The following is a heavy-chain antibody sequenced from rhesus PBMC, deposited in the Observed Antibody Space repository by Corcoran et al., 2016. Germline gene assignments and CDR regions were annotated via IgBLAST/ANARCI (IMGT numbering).Heavy chain of an antibody. CDR1: GFTFSDYY. J-gene: IGHJ4*01. V-gene: IGHV3-59*01. D-gene: IGHD2-27*01. CDR3: ARTYCSVIYCYGGYYFDY. CDR2: ISNGGGST. Sequence: EVQLVESGGGLAKPGGSLRLSCAASGFTFSDYYMHWVRQASGKGLEWVSRISNGGGSTWYADSIQFRFTISRENAKNTLYLQMNSLRAEDTAVYYCARTYCSVIYCYGGYYFDYWGQGVLVTVSS.